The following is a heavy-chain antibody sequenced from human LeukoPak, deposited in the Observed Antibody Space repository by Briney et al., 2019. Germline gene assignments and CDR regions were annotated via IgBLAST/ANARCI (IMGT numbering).Heavy chain of an antibody. CDR2: IIPILGIA. CDR3: VRDMGAGLEQPFQH. J-gene: IGHJ1*01. D-gene: IGHD3-16*01. CDR1: GGTFSNYA. V-gene: IGHV1-69*04. Sequence: SVKVSCKASGGTFSNYAIGWVRQAPGQGLEWMGRIIPILGIANYAQKFQGRVTITADKSTSTAYMELSSLRSEDTAVYYCVRDMGAGLEQPFQHWGQGTLVTVSS.